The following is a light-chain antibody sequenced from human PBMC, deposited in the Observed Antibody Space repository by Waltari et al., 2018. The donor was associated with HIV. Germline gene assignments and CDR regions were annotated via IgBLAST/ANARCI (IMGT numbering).Light chain of an antibody. V-gene: IGLV2-11*01. J-gene: IGLJ1*01. CDR3: CSYAGSYSYV. CDR2: DFT. Sequence: SALTQPRSVSGSPGQSVTVSCTEASSDVGGYDSVSWYQQHPGKAPKLIIYDFTKRPSGVPCRFSGSRSGDTASLTISGLQADDEADYYCCSYAGSYSYVFGAGTRVIVL. CDR1: SSDVGGYDS.